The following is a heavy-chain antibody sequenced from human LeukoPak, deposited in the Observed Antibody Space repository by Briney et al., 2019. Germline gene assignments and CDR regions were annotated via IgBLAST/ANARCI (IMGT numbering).Heavy chain of an antibody. Sequence: PGGSLRLSRAASGLTFSSYAMSWVRQAPGKGLEWVSAIGGSGGSTNYADSVEGRFTISRDNSKNTLYLQMNSLRAEDTALYYCAKDRDGYMGAFDYWGQGTLVTVSS. J-gene: IGHJ4*02. D-gene: IGHD5-24*01. CDR1: GLTFSSYA. CDR3: AKDRDGYMGAFDY. CDR2: IGGSGGST. V-gene: IGHV3-23*01.